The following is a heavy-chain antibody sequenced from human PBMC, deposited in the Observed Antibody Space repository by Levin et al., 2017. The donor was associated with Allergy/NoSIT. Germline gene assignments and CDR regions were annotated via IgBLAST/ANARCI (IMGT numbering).Heavy chain of an antibody. V-gene: IGHV1-69*13. D-gene: IGHD6-25*01. Sequence: SVKVSCKASGGTFSSYAISWVRQAPGQGLEWMGGIIPIFGTANYAQKFQGRVTITADESTSTAYMELSSLRSEDTAVYYCARDLPGIAAHAGRYGMDVWGQGTTVTVSS. CDR3: ARDLPGIAAHAGRYGMDV. CDR1: GGTFSSYA. J-gene: IGHJ6*02. CDR2: IIPIFGTA.